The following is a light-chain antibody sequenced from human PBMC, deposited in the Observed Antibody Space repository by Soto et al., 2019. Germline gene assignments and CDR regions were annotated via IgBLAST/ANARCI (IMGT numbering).Light chain of an antibody. CDR1: QSVLYSSNNYNY. CDR2: WAS. CDR3: QQYYDTPLT. Sequence: DIVITQAPYSLAIAHVDTATINCKSSQSVLYSSNNYNYLAWYQQKPGQPPKLLITWASTREPGVSGRFSGSGFATDFTLTISSLRSEDVAVYYCQQYYDTPLTFGGGTKVDI. J-gene: IGKJ4*01. V-gene: IGKV4-1*01.